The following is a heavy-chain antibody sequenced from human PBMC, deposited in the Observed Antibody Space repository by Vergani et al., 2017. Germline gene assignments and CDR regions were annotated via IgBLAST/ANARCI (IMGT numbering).Heavy chain of an antibody. V-gene: IGHV3-15*06. Sequence: EVQLVESGGGIVKPGGSLRLSCVASGFSFRNAWMNWVRRTPGKGLEWVGRIKSTFDRGTTNYAAAVKGRFTISRDDSINTLFLKMNGLKTEDMGVYYCTTAPRYCGAGSCYWLRDHHYYGMDVWGQGTTVTVSS. J-gene: IGHJ6*02. CDR2: IKSTFDRGTT. D-gene: IGHD2-21*01. CDR1: GFSFRNAW. CDR3: TTAPRYCGAGSCYWLRDHHYYGMDV.